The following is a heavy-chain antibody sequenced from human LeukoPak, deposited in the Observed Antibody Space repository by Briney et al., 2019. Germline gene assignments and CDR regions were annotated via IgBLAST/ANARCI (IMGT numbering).Heavy chain of an antibody. J-gene: IGHJ4*02. CDR2: ISGSGGST. V-gene: IGHV3-23*01. D-gene: IGHD3-22*01. CDR1: GFTFSSYA. CDR3: AKDHYYDSSGYSYPFDY. Sequence: PGGSLRLSCAASGFTFSSYAMSWVRQAPGKGLEWVSAISGSGGSTYYADSVKGRFTISRDNSKNTLYLQMNSLRAEDTAVYYCAKDHYYDSSGYSYPFDYWGQGSLVTVSS.